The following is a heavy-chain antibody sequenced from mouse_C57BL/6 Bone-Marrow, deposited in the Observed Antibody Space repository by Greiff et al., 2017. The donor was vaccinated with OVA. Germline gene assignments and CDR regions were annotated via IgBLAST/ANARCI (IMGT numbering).Heavy chain of an antibody. Sequence: LVESGPELVKPGASVTISCKASGYSFTSYYIHWVKQRPGQGLEWIGWIYPGSGNTKYNEKFKGKATLTADTSSSTAYMQLSSLTSEDSAVYYCARGDYDENWGQGTTLTVSS. CDR3: ARGDYDEN. CDR2: IYPGSGNT. CDR1: GYSFTSYY. V-gene: IGHV1-66*01. J-gene: IGHJ2*01. D-gene: IGHD2-4*01.